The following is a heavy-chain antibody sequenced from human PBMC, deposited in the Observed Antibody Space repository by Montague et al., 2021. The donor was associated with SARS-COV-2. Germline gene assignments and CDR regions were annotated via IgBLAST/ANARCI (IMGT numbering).Heavy chain of an antibody. J-gene: IGHJ5*02. CDR1: GGSISTGNYY. D-gene: IGHD6-13*01. V-gene: IGHV4-61*09. CDR3: ARHHSISAAVPHYFDP. CDR2: IYTSGRT. Sequence: TPSLTCSVSGGSISTGNYYWSWIRQPAGKRLEWIGDIYTSGRTSYNPSIQSRVTLLVDTSKNQFSLRLNSVTAADTAVYYCARHHSISAAVPHYFDPWGQGTLVTVSS.